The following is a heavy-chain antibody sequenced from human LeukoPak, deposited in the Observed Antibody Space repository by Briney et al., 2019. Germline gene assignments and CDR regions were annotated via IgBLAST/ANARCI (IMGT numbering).Heavy chain of an antibody. CDR1: GYTFTGYY. D-gene: IGHD3-22*01. J-gene: IGHJ4*02. V-gene: IGHV1-2*02. CDR3: ARAKYDSSATFDY. Sequence: ASVKVSCKASGYTFTGYYMHWVRQAPGQGLEWMGWINPNSGGTNYAQKFQGRVTMTRDTSISTAYMELSRLRSDDTAVYYCARAKYDSSATFDYWGQGTLVTVSS. CDR2: INPNSGGT.